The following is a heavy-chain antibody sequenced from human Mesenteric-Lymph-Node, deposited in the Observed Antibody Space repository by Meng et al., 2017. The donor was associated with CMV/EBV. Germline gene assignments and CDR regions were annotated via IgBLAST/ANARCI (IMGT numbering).Heavy chain of an antibody. Sequence: ASVKVSCKASGYTFTSYGISWVRQAPGQGLEWMGWINAYNGNTLYAQNVQGRVTMTTDASTNTAYLDLRSLRSDDTAVYYCARYLRSLDYFDHWGQGTLVTVSS. D-gene: IGHD3-3*01. V-gene: IGHV1-18*01. CDR2: INAYNGNT. CDR3: ARYLRSLDYFDH. J-gene: IGHJ4*02. CDR1: GYTFTSYG.